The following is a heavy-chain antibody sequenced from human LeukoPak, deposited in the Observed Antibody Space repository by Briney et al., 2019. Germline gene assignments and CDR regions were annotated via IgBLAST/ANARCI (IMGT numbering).Heavy chain of an antibody. Sequence: PSETLSLTCTVSGGSISSGSYYWSWIRQPAGTGLEWIGRIYTSGSTNYNPSLKSRVTISVDTSKNQFSLKLSSVTAADTAVYYCARPGDYYDSSGYNEYFQHWGQGTLVTVSS. V-gene: IGHV4-61*02. CDR1: GGSISSGSYY. J-gene: IGHJ1*01. CDR2: IYTSGST. CDR3: ARPGDYYDSSGYNEYFQH. D-gene: IGHD3-22*01.